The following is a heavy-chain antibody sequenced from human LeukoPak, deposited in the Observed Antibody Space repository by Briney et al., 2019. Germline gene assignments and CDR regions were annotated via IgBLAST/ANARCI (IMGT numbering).Heavy chain of an antibody. J-gene: IGHJ3*02. V-gene: IGHV3-23*01. Sequence: GGSLRLSCAASGFTFSGYDMSWVRQAPGKGLEGVSGISGSGGSTYYADSVKGRFTSSRDNAKNSLYLQMNSLRAEDTAVYYCARDKRVVPAAIPLAKGPPDAFDIWGQGTMVTVSS. CDR2: ISGSGGST. CDR1: GFTFSGYD. D-gene: IGHD2-2*02. CDR3: ARDKRVVPAAIPLAKGPPDAFDI.